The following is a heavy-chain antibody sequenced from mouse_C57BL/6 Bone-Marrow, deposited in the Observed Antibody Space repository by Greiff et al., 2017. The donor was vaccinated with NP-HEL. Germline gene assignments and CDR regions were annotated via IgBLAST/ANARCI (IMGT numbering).Heavy chain of an antibody. J-gene: IGHJ2*01. CDR2: ISSGGRYT. CDR1: GFTFSSYG. V-gene: IGHV5-6*01. CDR3: TGHATVVATEVYYFDY. D-gene: IGHD1-1*01. Sequence: EVQGVESGGDLVKPGGSLKLSCAASGFTFSSYGMSWVLQTPDKRLEWVATISSGGRYTYSPDSVKGRFAISRDNTKNTLYLQMSSLKSEDTAMYYCTGHATVVATEVYYFDYWGQGTTLTVSS.